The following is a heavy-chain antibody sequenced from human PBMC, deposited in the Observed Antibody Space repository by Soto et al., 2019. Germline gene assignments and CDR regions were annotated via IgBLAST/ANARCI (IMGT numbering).Heavy chain of an antibody. CDR2: ISAYNGNT. D-gene: IGHD3-22*01. J-gene: IGHJ6*02. CDR3: ARDRGITLIVVVITMDV. CDR1: GYTFTSYG. V-gene: IGHV1-18*01. Sequence: ASVKVSCKASGYTFTSYGIRWVRQAPGQGLEWMGWISAYNGNTNYAQKLQGRVTMTTDTSTSTAHMELRNLRTDDRAVYYWARDRGITLIVVVITMDVGGQWTTVTV.